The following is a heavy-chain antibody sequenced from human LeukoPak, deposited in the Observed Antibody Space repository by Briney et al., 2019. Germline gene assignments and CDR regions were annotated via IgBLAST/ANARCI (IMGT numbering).Heavy chain of an antibody. CDR1: GYTFTSYD. CDR3: ARGPSYYDILTGWYYFDY. J-gene: IGHJ4*02. D-gene: IGHD3-9*01. CDR2: MNPNSGNT. V-gene: IGHV1-8*01. Sequence: ASVKVSCKASGYTFTSYDINGVRQATGQGLEWMGWMNPNSGNTGYAQKFQGRVTMTRNTSISTAYMELSSLRSEDTAVYYCARGPSYYDILTGWYYFDYWGQGTLVTVSS.